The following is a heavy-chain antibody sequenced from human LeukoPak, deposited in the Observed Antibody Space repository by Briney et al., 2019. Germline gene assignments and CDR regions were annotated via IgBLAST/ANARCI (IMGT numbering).Heavy chain of an antibody. Sequence: SETLSLTCNVSGVPINSYYWSWIRQPPGKGLEWIGYIFHSGITNYNPSLKSRVTISVDTSKSHFSLKLTSVTAADTAVYYCASLMSLYYFDYWGQGALVTVSS. D-gene: IGHD3-10*01. V-gene: IGHV4-59*01. CDR3: ASLMSLYYFDY. CDR1: GVPINSYY. J-gene: IGHJ4*02. CDR2: IFHSGIT.